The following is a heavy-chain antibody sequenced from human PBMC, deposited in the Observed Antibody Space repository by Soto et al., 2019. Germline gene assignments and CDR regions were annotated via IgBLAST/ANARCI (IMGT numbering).Heavy chain of an antibody. J-gene: IGHJ4*02. CDR2: IYYSGST. CDR3: ARHREWELLYDFDY. D-gene: IGHD1-26*01. CDR1: GGSISSHY. V-gene: IGHV4-59*08. Sequence: QVQLQESGPGLVKPSETLSLTCTVSGGSISSHYWSWIRQPPGKGLEWIGYIYYSGSTNYNPSLTSRGTISLDTSNNQFSLRLSSVTPADAAVYYCARHREWELLYDFDYWGLGILVTVSS.